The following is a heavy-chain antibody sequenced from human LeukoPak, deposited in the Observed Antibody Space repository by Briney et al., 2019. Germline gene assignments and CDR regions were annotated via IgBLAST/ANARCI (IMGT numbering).Heavy chain of an antibody. V-gene: IGHV3-74*01. CDR3: ARSTSHYYYYYMDV. CDR2: INSDGSST. Sequence: GGSLRLSCTGSGFTFSNYWMNWVRQPPGKGLVWVSRINSDGSSTTYADSVMGRFTISRDNATNTLFLQMNSLRADDTAVYYCARSTSHYYYYYMDVWGKGTTVTISS. J-gene: IGHJ6*03. CDR1: GFTFSNYW.